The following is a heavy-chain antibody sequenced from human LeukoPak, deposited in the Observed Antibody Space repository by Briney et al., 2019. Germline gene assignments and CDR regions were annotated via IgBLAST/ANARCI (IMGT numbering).Heavy chain of an antibody. CDR1: GGSISSSSYY. J-gene: IGHJ4*02. CDR2: IYYSGST. V-gene: IGHV4-39*07. Sequence: PSETLSLTCTVSGGSISSSSYYWGWIRQPPGKGLKWIGSIYYSGSTYYNPSLKSRVTISVDTSKNQFSLKLSSVTAADTAVYYCARLDHSSSWYVDYWGQGTLVTVSS. CDR3: ARLDHSSSWYVDY. D-gene: IGHD6-13*01.